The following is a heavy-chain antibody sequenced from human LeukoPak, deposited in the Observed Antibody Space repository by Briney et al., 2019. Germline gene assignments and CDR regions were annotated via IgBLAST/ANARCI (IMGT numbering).Heavy chain of an antibody. CDR3: ATFCSGASCYGGN. Sequence: PSETLSLTCIVSGGSISSNTYYWGWIRQPPGKGLEWIANIYYSGSTYYNPSLKSRVTISVDTSKNQFSLKLNSVTAADTAVYYCATFCSGASCYGGNWGQGTLVTVSS. V-gene: IGHV4-39*01. CDR2: IYYSGST. CDR1: GGSISSNTYY. J-gene: IGHJ4*02. D-gene: IGHD2-15*01.